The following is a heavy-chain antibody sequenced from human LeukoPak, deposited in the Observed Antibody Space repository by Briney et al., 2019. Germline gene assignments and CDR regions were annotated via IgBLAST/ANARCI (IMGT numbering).Heavy chain of an antibody. CDR3: ARANYYDSSGYSLYYFDY. J-gene: IGHJ4*02. V-gene: IGHV1-46*01. CDR2: INPSGGST. Sequence: ASVKVSCKASGYTFTSYYMHWVRQAPGQGLEWTGIINPSGGSTSYAQKFQRRVTMTRDTSTSTVYMELSSLRSEDTAVYYCARANYYDSSGYSLYYFDYWGQGTLVTVSS. CDR1: GYTFTSYY. D-gene: IGHD3-22*01.